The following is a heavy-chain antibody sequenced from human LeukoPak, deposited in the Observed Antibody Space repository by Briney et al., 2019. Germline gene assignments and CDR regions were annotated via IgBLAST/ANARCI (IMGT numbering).Heavy chain of an antibody. J-gene: IGHJ2*01. CDR1: GGSISSGDYY. V-gene: IGHV4-31*03. D-gene: IGHD3-3*01. CDR2: THYSGNA. Sequence: SETLSLTCTVSGGSISSGDYYWSWIRQHPGKGLEWIGYTHYSGNAYCNPSLKSRVTISVDTSKSQFSLKLSPVTAADTAVYYCARAILTPSGFVWHFDLWGRGTLVTVSS. CDR3: ARAILTPSGFVWHFDL.